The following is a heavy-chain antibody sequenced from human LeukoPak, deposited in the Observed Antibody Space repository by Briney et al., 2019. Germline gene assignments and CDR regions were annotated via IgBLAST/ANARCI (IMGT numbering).Heavy chain of an antibody. J-gene: IGHJ5*02. CDR2: IFHSGST. CDR1: DYSISSSYY. Sequence: SETLSLTCAVSDYSISSSYYWGWIRRPPGKGLEWIGTIFHSGSTNYNPSLRSRVTISVDTSKNQFSLRLSSLTAADTAVYYCARQYSRSWSHFDPWGQGTLVTVSS. V-gene: IGHV4-38-2*01. D-gene: IGHD6-13*01. CDR3: ARQYSRSWSHFDP.